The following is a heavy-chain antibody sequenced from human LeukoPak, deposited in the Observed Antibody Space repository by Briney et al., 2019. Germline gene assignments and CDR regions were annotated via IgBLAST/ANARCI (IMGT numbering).Heavy chain of an antibody. D-gene: IGHD3-3*01. Sequence: ASVKVSCKASGGTFISYVISWVRQAPGQGLEWMGGIIPIFGTANYAQKFQGRVTITADESTSTAYMELSSLRSEDTAVYYCAGGGVVVKNRNYYYYGMDVWGQGTTVTVSS. J-gene: IGHJ6*02. CDR3: AGGGVVVKNRNYYYYGMDV. V-gene: IGHV1-69*01. CDR2: IIPIFGTA. CDR1: GGTFISYV.